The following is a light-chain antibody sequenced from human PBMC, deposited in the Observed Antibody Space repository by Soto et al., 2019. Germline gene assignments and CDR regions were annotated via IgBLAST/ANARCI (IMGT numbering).Light chain of an antibody. CDR1: QSVTYN. J-gene: IGKJ4*01. CDR2: GAF. CDR3: QQYKNWPPLT. Sequence: EIVMTQSPATLSVSPGETATLSCRASQSVTYNLAWYQQKPGQGPRLLIYGAFTRATGIPARFSGSGSGTEXXXTXXXLQSEDFAVYYCQQYKNWPPLTFGGGTKVEIK. V-gene: IGKV3-15*01.